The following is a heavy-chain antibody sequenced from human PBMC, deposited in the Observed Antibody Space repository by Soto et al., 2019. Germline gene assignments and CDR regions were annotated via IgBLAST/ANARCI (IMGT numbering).Heavy chain of an antibody. J-gene: IGHJ4*02. CDR2: IYHSGST. V-gene: IGHV4-31*03. D-gene: IGHD3-10*01. CDR1: GASISSGYY. CDR3: ARSRGVSGSSFDY. Sequence: QVQLQESGPGLVKPSQTLSLTCSVSGASISSGYYWTWIRQHPGKGLEWIGYIYHSGSTFYNPSLQSRVTISLDTSKIQFSLKVTSVTAADTAVYYCARSRGVSGSSFDYWGQGTLVTVSS.